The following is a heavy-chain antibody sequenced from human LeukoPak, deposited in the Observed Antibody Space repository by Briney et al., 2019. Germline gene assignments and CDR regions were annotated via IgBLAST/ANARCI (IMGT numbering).Heavy chain of an antibody. D-gene: IGHD1-26*01. V-gene: IGHV6-1*01. CDR2: SYYRSKWYN. CDR1: GDSVSSNSAA. CDR3: VCSGSYYDYYYYGMDV. Sequence: SQTLSLTCAISGDSVSSNSAAWNWIRQSPARGLEWLGRSYYRSKWYNDYAVSVKSRITINPDTSKNQFSLKLSSVTAADTAVYYCVCSGSYYDYYYYGMDVWGQGTTVTVSS. J-gene: IGHJ6*02.